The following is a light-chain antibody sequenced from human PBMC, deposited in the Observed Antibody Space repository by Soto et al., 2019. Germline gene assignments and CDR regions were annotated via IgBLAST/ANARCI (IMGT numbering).Light chain of an antibody. CDR2: GAS. J-gene: IGKJ1*01. CDR3: QQYNNWPWT. CDR1: QRVSSN. Sequence: EIVMTQSPATLSVSPGERGTLSCRASQRVSSNLAWYQQKPGQAPRLLIYGASTRATAIPARFSGSGSGTEFTLTISNLQSEDFAAYYCQQYNNWPWTFGQGTKVEIK. V-gene: IGKV3-15*01.